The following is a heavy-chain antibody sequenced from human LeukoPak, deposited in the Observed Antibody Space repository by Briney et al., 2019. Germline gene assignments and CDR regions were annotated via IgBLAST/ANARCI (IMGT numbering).Heavy chain of an antibody. CDR2: IYPGHSDT. CDR3: ARENNENYYDWCDP. D-gene: IGHD1-26*01. J-gene: IGHJ5*02. V-gene: IGHV5-51*01. CDR1: GYPFRYYW. Sequence: GASLQISCKRSGYPFRYYWIGWVRQVPGKALEWMGLIYPGHSDTTYSASFQGQVTLSADECITTPYLQWRSVKVSHTPIYPRARENNENYYDWCDPWGQGTVVSVSS.